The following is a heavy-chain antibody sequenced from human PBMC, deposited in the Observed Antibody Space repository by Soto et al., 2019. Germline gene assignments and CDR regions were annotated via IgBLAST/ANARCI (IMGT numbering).Heavy chain of an antibody. CDR1: GFTFSSYG. D-gene: IGHD3-22*01. J-gene: IGHJ4*02. CDR3: AKDGVRDSSGYYYGGMAYYFDY. V-gene: IGHV3-30*18. CDR2: ISYDGSNK. Sequence: QVQLVESGGGVVQPGRSLRLSCAASGFTFSSYGMHWVRQAPGKGLEWVAVISYDGSNKYYADSVKGRFTISRDNSKNTLYLQMNSLRAEDTAVYYCAKDGVRDSSGYYYGGMAYYFDYWGQGTLVTVSS.